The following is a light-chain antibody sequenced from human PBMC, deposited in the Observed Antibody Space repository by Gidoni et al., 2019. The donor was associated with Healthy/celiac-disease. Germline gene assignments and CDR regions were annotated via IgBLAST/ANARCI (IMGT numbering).Light chain of an antibody. Sequence: EIVLTQSPGTLSLSPVERATLSCRASQSVSSSYLAWYQQKPGQAPRLLIYGASSRATGIPERFSGSGSGTDFTLTISRLEPEDFAVYYCQQYGSSPWTFGQGTKVEIK. CDR2: GAS. V-gene: IGKV3-20*01. CDR1: QSVSSSY. J-gene: IGKJ1*01. CDR3: QQYGSSPWT.